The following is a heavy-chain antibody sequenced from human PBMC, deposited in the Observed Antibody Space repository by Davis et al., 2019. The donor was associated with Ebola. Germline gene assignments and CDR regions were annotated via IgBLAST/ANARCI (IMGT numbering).Heavy chain of an antibody. CDR3: ARGYDGSRSTAMDV. CDR1: GFIVSNIY. V-gene: IGHV3-66*01. Sequence: GESLKISCAASGFIVSNIYMSWVRQAPGKGLEWVSTIYSGGSTNYAESVKDRFIISRDGSKNILDLQMSSLGVEDTALYYCARGYDGSRSTAMDVWGQGTTVTVSS. J-gene: IGHJ6*02. CDR2: IYSGGST. D-gene: IGHD3-10*01.